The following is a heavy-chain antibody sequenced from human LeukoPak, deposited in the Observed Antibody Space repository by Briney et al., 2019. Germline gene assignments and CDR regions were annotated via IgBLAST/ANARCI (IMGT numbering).Heavy chain of an antibody. D-gene: IGHD6-19*01. CDR1: GYTFTSYA. V-gene: IGHV1-3*01. CDR3: ARDGRRIAVADY. J-gene: IGHJ4*02. Sequence: ASVKVSCKASGYTFTSYAMHWVRQAPGQRLERMGWINAGNGNTKYSQKFQGRVTITRDTSASTAYMELSSLRSEDTAVYYCARDGRRIAVADYWGQGTLVTVSS. CDR2: INAGNGNT.